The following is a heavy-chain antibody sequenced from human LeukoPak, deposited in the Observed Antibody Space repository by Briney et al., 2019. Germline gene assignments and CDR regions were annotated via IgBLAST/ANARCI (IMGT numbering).Heavy chain of an antibody. CDR1: GFTFSSYE. Sequence: GGSLRLSCAASGFTFSSYEMNWVRQAPGKGLEWVSYISSSGSTIYYADSVKGRFTISRDNSKNTLYLQMNSLRPEDTAVYFCARVNSGLPTTYYFDYWGQGTLVTVSS. V-gene: IGHV3-48*03. CDR2: ISSSGSTI. J-gene: IGHJ4*02. D-gene: IGHD3-10*01. CDR3: ARVNSGLPTTYYFDY.